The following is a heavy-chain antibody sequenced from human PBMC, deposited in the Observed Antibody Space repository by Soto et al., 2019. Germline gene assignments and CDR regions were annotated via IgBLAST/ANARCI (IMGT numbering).Heavy chain of an antibody. CDR1: GASISSSSFY. J-gene: IGHJ4*02. Sequence: PSETLSLTCTVSGASISSSSFYWGWIRQPPGKGLESIANIYYDGSTYYNPSLKSRVTISVDTSKNQFSLKLTSVTAADTAVYYCARDKITGLFDYWGQGTLVTVSS. D-gene: IGHD2-8*02. CDR2: IYYDGST. CDR3: ARDKITGLFDY. V-gene: IGHV4-39*07.